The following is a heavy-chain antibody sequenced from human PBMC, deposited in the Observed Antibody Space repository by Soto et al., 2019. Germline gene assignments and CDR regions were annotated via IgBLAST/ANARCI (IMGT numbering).Heavy chain of an antibody. CDR3: AGGRYWGGVFAY. D-gene: IGHD3-16*01. J-gene: IGHJ4*02. CDR1: GFPFSGSA. CDR2: IRGSDGRT. V-gene: IGHV3-23*01. Sequence: PGGSLRLSCAASGFPFSGSAMTWVRQAPGKGLEWVSTIRGSDGRTYYADSVEGRFTISRDDSKNTLYLQMNNLRAEDTAVYYFAGGRYWGGVFAYWGQGILVTVSS.